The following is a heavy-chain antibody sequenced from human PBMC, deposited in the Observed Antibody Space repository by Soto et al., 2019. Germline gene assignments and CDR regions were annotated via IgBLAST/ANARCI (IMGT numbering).Heavy chain of an antibody. D-gene: IGHD2-2*01. CDR1: GFTLSSFS. Sequence: PGGSLRLSCAASGFTLSSFSMNWVRRAPGKGLEWVSSISSGSMDIYYADSVKGRFTISRDNAKNSLYLQMNSLRAEDTAVYYCGRSGVVIVPATIKGVYYGMDVWGQGTTVTVSS. J-gene: IGHJ6*02. CDR3: GRSGVVIVPATIKGVYYGMDV. CDR2: ISSGSMDI. V-gene: IGHV3-21*01.